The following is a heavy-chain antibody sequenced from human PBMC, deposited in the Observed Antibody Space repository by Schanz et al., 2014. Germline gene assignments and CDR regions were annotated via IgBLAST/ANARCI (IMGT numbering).Heavy chain of an antibody. CDR2: ISYDEATK. D-gene: IGHD1-26*01. J-gene: IGHJ4*02. CDR1: GFTFSNYA. Sequence: QVQLVESGGGVVQPGRSLRLSCAASGAASGFTFSNYAMHWVRQSPGKGLEWVAVISYDEATKHYADSVKGRFTISRDNSKNTLSLQMDDLRGDDTAMYYCVTWSTTYLYQDYWGQGTLVSVSA. CDR3: VTWSTTYLYQDY. V-gene: IGHV3-30*04.